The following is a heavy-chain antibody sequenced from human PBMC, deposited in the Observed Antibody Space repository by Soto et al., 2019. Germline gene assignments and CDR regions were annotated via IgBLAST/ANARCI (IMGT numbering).Heavy chain of an antibody. J-gene: IGHJ4*02. V-gene: IGHV3-30*18. CDR3: AKIMDFSSTIATRRAFDS. CDR1: GFIFSDYG. D-gene: IGHD3-16*01. Sequence: GGSLRLSCAVSGFIFSDYGMHCVRQAPGKGLEWVAAISYDGSNDFYADSLMGRFTISRDNSKNTLYLQMNSLRSEDTAVYYCAKIMDFSSTIATRRAFDSWGQGT. CDR2: ISYDGSND.